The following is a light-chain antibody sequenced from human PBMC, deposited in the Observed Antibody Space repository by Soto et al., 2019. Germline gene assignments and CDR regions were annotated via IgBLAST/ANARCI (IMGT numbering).Light chain of an antibody. CDR3: QQYNIWLT. CDR1: QSGSSN. Sequence: EIVMTKSPATLSVFPAERATLSCRASQSGSSNLAWYQQKPGQAPRLLIYGASTRATGIPARFSGSGSGTEFTLTISSLQSEDFAVYYCQQYNIWLTFGGGTKVDNK. CDR2: GAS. V-gene: IGKV3-15*01. J-gene: IGKJ4*01.